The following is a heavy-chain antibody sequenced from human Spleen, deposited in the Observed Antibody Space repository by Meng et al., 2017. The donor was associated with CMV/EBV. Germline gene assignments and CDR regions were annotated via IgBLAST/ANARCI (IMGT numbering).Heavy chain of an antibody. Sequence: SETLSLTCTVSGGSISSGGYYWSWIRQHPGKGLEWIGYIYYSGSTYYNPSLKSRVTISVDTSKNQFSLKLSSVTAADTALYYCARLRVVLTTYYYDGMDVWGQGTTVTVSS. CDR1: GGSISSGGYY. V-gene: IGHV4-31*03. CDR3: ARLRVVLTTYYYDGMDV. CDR2: IYYSGST. D-gene: IGHD4/OR15-4a*01. J-gene: IGHJ6*02.